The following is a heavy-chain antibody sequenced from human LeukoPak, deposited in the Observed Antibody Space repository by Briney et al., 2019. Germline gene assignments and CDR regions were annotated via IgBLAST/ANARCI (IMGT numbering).Heavy chain of an antibody. CDR2: FDPEDGET. CDR3: ATLNDGDGGNWFDP. CDR1: GYTLTELS. D-gene: IGHD2-8*01. V-gene: IGHV1-24*01. Sequence: ASVKVPCKVSGYTLTELSMHWVRQAPGKGLEWMGGFDPEDGETIYAQKFQGRVTMTEDTSTDTAYMELSSLRSEDTAVYYCATLNDGDGGNWFDPWGQGTLVTVSS. J-gene: IGHJ5*02.